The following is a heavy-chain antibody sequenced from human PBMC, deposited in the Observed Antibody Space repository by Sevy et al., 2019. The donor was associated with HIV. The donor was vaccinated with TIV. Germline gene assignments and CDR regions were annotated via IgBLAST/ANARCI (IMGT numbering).Heavy chain of an antibody. D-gene: IGHD2-21*01. CDR3: AKDINRGCDGINCYPYYYYFYGLDV. CDR2: VSWNSRNI. V-gene: IGHV3-9*01. CDR1: GFPFNDHA. Sequence: GGSLRLSCAASGFPFNDHAMHWVRQVPGKGLEWVSGVSWNSRNIGYADSVKGRFTISRDNANHFLYLEMNSLIPEDTAFYYCAKDINRGCDGINCYPYYYYFYGLDVWGQGTTVTVS. J-gene: IGHJ6*02.